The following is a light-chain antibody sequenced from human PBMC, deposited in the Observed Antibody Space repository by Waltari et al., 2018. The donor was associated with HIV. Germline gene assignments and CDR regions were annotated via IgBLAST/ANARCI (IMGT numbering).Light chain of an antibody. CDR2: WAS. J-gene: IGKJ2*01. CDR1: QSILSSYNNKNS. V-gene: IGKV4-1*01. Sequence: DIVMTQSPDSLAVFLGERAPISCQSSQSILSSYNNKNSLVRYQQKPGQPPKVLIYWASTRESGVPDRFSGSGSGTDFTLTNSSLQAEDVAVYYCQQYYTTPYTFGQGTKLEIK. CDR3: QQYYTTPYT.